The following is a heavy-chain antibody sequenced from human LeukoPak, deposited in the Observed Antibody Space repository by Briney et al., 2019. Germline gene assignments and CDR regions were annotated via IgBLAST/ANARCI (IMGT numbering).Heavy chain of an antibody. J-gene: IGHJ6*01. V-gene: IGHV4-31*03. CDR1: GGSISSGGYY. D-gene: IGHD6-19*01. CDR3: ARDYSSGLLRVGWRSYGMDV. Sequence: PSETLSLTCTVSGGSISSGGYYWSWIRQHPGKGLEWIGYIYYSGSTYYNPSLKSRVTISVDTSKNQFSLKLSSVTAADTAVYYCARDYSSGLLRVGWRSYGMDVWGQGTTVTVSS. CDR2: IYYSGST.